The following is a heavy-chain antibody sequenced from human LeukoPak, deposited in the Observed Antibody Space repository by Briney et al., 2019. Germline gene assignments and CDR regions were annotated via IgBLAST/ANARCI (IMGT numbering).Heavy chain of an antibody. D-gene: IGHD3-22*01. V-gene: IGHV1-18*01. J-gene: IGHJ6*02. Sequence: ASVKVSCKASGYTFTNYGITWVRQAPGQGLEWMGWISAYNGNTNYAQKLQGRVTMTTDTSTSTAYMELRSLRSDDTAVYYCARDLGPSSGYYDYYYGMDVWGQGTTVTVSS. CDR2: ISAYNGNT. CDR1: GYTFTNYG. CDR3: ARDLGPSSGYYDYYYGMDV.